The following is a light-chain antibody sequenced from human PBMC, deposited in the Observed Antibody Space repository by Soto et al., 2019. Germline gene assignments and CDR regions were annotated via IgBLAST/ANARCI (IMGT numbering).Light chain of an antibody. Sequence: QSALTQPPSASVSPGQSVTISCTGTSSDVGGYNYVSWYQQHPGNAPKLMIYEVSKRPSGVPDRFSGSKSGNTASLTVSGLQAEDEADYYCSSYAGSNNFVVFGGGTKLTVL. CDR1: SSDVGGYNY. CDR2: EVS. CDR3: SSYAGSNNFVV. V-gene: IGLV2-8*01. J-gene: IGLJ2*01.